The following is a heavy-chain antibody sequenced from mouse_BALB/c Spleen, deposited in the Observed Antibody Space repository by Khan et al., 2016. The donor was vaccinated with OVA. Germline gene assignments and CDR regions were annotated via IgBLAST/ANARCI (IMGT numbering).Heavy chain of an antibody. CDR3: ARPPYFSYAMDN. Sequence: VQLQESGPELKKPGETVKISCKASGHTFTNFGMNWVKQAPGKGLKWMGWINTYTGEPTYADDFNGRFAFSLEASASTANLQINNLTNEDTATYFCARPPYFSYAMDNWGQGTSVTVSS. J-gene: IGHJ4*01. V-gene: IGHV9-3-1*01. CDR1: GHTFTNFG. D-gene: IGHD2-10*01. CDR2: INTYTGEP.